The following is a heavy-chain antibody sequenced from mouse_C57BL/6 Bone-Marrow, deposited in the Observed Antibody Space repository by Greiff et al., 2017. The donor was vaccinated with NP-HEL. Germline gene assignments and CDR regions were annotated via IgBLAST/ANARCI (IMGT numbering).Heavy chain of an antibody. D-gene: IGHD1-1*01. CDR1: GYTFTSYW. CDR3: ARGYYGSSSFFDY. J-gene: IGHJ2*01. CDR2: IYPGSGST. Sequence: QVQLKESGAELVKPGASVKMSCKASGYTFTSYWITWVKQRPGQGLEWIGDIYPGSGSTNYNEKFKSKATLTVDTSSSTAYMQLSSLTSEDSAVYYCARGYYGSSSFFDYWGQGTTLTVSS. V-gene: IGHV1-55*01.